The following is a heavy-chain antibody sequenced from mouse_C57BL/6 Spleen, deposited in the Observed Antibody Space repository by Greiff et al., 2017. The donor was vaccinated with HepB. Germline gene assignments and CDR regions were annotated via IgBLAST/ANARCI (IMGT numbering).Heavy chain of an antibody. CDR3: ARIITTVVRYFEV. J-gene: IGHJ1*03. V-gene: IGHV1-69*01. Sequence: QVQLQQPGAELVMPGASVKLSCKASGYTFTSYWMHWVKQRPGQGLEWIGEIDPSDSYTNYNQKFKGKSTLTVDKSSSTAYMQLSSLTSEDSAVYYCARIITTVVRYFEVWGTGTTVTVSS. CDR2: IDPSDSYT. D-gene: IGHD1-1*01. CDR1: GYTFTSYW.